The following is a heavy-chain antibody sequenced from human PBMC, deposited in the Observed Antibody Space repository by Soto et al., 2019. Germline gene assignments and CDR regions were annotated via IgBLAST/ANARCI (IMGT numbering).Heavy chain of an antibody. CDR2: ISDDGTNK. Sequence: GGSLRLSCAASGFTFSTYAMHWVRQAPGKGLEWVATISDDGTNKFYADSVKGRFTISRDNSKDTLYLQMNGLRPEDTAMYYCPREGHGDWFDPWGQGTLVTVSS. J-gene: IGHJ5*02. CDR3: PREGHGDWFDP. V-gene: IGHV3-30-3*01. CDR1: GFTFSTYA. D-gene: IGHD3-10*01.